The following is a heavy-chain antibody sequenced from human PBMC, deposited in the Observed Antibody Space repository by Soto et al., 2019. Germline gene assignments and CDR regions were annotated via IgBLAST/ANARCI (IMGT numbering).Heavy chain of an antibody. Sequence: PSETLSLTCTVSGGSFTSYYWSWIRQPPGKGLEWIGYIYYSGSTKYNPSLESRVTISLDTSENQFSQKLSSVTAADTAVYYCASVKNWNDFDYWGQGALVTVSS. D-gene: IGHD1-1*01. CDR2: IYYSGST. CDR3: ASVKNWNDFDY. V-gene: IGHV4-59*01. CDR1: GGSFTSYY. J-gene: IGHJ4*02.